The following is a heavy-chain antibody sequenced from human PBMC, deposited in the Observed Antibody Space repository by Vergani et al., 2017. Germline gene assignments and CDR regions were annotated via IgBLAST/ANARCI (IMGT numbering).Heavy chain of an antibody. D-gene: IGHD3-3*01. J-gene: IGHJ6*02. CDR1: GYTFTSYA. V-gene: IGHV7-4-1*02. CDR3: AKRGGCCTQTYYYCGMDV. Sequence: QVQLVQSGSELKKPGASVKVSCKASGYTFTSYAMNWVRQVPGQGLEWMGWINTKTGNPTYAQGFTGRFVFSLDTSVSTAYLQISSLKDEDTAVYYGAKRGGCCTQTYYYCGMDVWGQGTTVTVSS. CDR2: INTKTGNP.